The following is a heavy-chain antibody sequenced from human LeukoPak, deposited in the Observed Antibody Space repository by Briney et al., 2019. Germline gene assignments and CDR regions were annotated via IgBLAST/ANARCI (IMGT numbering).Heavy chain of an antibody. J-gene: IGHJ6*03. V-gene: IGHV3-23*01. CDR2: ISGSGGST. CDR1: GFTFSSYA. CDR3: AKRYCSGGSCSNYYYYIDV. Sequence: GGSLRLSCAASGFTFSSYAMSWVRQAPGKGLEWVSAISGSGGSTYYADSVKGRFTISRDNSKNTLYLQMNSLRAEDTTVYYCAKRYCSGGSCSNYYYYIDVWGKGTTVTVSS. D-gene: IGHD2-15*01.